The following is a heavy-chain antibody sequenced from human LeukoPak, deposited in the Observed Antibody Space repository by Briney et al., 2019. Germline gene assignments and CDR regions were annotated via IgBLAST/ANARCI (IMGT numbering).Heavy chain of an antibody. V-gene: IGHV3-53*01. D-gene: IGHD2-2*01. CDR3: ARDHIVPAAISYYYYGMDV. J-gene: IGHJ6*04. CDR1: GFTVSSNY. CDR2: IYSGGST. Sequence: GGSLRLSCAASGFTVSSNYMSWVRQAPGKGLEWVSVIYSGGSTYYADSVKGRFTISRDNSKNTLYLQMNSLRAEDTAVYYCARDHIVPAAISYYYYGMDVWGKGTTVTVSS.